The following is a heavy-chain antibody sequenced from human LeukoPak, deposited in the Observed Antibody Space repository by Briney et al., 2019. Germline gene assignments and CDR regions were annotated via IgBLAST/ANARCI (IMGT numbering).Heavy chain of an antibody. CDR3: ARGEVDIVMSTLTVYNY. J-gene: IGHJ4*02. CDR1: GFTVSTNC. Sequence: GGSLRLSCAASGFTVSTNCMSWVRQAPGKGLEWVSVIYSGGGTNYADSVKGRFTIARDNSKNTVYLQMNSLRAEDTAVYYCARGEVDIVMSTLTVYNYWGQGTLVTVSS. CDR2: IYSGGGT. V-gene: IGHV3-66*01. D-gene: IGHD5-12*01.